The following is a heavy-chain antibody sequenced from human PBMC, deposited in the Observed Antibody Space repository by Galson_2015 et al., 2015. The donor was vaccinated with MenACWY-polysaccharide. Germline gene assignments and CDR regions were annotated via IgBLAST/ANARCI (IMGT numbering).Heavy chain of an antibody. V-gene: IGHV3-23*01. CDR3: AKGWRQSVSTGYFDY. J-gene: IGHJ4*02. CDR2: ISLSGVTT. D-gene: IGHD1-14*01. Sequence: SLRLSCAASGFTFSSYAMSWVRQAPGKGLEWVSTISLSGVTTYYADSVKGRFTISRDNSKNTVYLQMNNLRVEDTAVYHSAKGWRQSVSTGYFDYWGQGTLVTVSS. CDR1: GFTFSSYA.